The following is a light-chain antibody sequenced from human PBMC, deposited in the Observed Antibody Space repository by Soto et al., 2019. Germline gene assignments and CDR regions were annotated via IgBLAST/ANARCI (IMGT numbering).Light chain of an antibody. V-gene: IGKV3-20*01. CDR2: GAS. CDR3: QQYGSSGT. J-gene: IGKJ1*01. CDR1: QSVSSSY. Sequence: EIVLTQSPATLSLSVGERATIPCRASQSVSSSYFAWHQQPPGHAPSLLIYGASNRASGPPDIFSGSGSATDFPPTISRLAPEDVAVYYCQQYGSSGTFGQGTKVDIK.